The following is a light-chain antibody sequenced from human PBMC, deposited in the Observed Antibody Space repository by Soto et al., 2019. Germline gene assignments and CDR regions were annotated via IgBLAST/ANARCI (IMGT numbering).Light chain of an antibody. J-gene: IGKJ1*01. Sequence: DIMLSEERGIQSLYIWGRAAPSSKASQSVSSSYLAWYQQKPGQAPRLLIYGASSRATGIPDRFSGSGSGTDFTLTISRLEPEDFAVYYCQQYGSSRTFGQGTKVDIK. CDR1: QSVSSSY. V-gene: IGKV3-20*01. CDR3: QQYGSSRT. CDR2: GAS.